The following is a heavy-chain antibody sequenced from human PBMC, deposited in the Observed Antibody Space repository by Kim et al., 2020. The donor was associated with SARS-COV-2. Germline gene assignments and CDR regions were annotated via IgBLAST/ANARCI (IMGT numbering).Heavy chain of an antibody. J-gene: IGHJ5*02. CDR3: AKDNFNGYGA. D-gene: IGHD5-18*01. V-gene: IGHV3-66*01. CDR2: IYVGDIT. CDR1: GFSVRTSY. Sequence: GGSLRLSCAASGFSVRTSYMTWVRQAPGKGLEWVSVIYVGDITNYADSVEGRFTISRDSSKNTLFLQMSSLRVEDTAVYYCAKDNFNGYGASGQGTLVTV.